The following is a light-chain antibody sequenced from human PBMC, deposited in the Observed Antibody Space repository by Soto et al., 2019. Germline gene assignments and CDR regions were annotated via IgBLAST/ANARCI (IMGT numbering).Light chain of an antibody. V-gene: IGKV1-5*01. CDR2: DAS. Sequence: DTQMTQSPSTLSASFGDRVTITCRASQSIRTRLAWYQQKPGEAPKLLIFDASTLQSGVPSRFSASASGTEFTLTISSLQPEDFATYYCQQSNRYPITFGQGTRLEIK. CDR1: QSIRTR. J-gene: IGKJ5*01. CDR3: QQSNRYPIT.